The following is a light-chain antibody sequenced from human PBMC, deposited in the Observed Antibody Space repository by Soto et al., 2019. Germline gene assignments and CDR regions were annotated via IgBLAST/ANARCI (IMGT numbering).Light chain of an antibody. J-gene: IGKJ2*01. CDR1: QSISSY. CDR3: QQSYSTPMYT. V-gene: IGKV1-39*01. Sequence: DIQMTQSPSSLSASVGDRVTITCRASQSISSYLNWYQQRPGKAPKLLIYAASSLQSGVPSRLSGSGSWTDFTLTISSLQPEYFATYYCQQSYSTPMYTFGQGTKLEIK. CDR2: AAS.